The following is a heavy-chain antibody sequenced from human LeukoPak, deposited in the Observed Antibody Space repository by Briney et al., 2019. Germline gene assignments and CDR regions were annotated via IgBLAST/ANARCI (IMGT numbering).Heavy chain of an antibody. Sequence: SETLSLTCTVPGASISGNNYYWGWIRQPPGKGLGWIGRLYYSGNAYYNPSLKSRATISVDPPKNHFSLKPASLTAAEPGVIFRARTYDYIWGSFRSHSFVSLGQGTLVTVCS. J-gene: IGHJ4*02. CDR3: ARTYDYIWGSFRSHSFVS. V-gene: IGHV4-39*01. D-gene: IGHD3-16*02. CDR2: LYYSGNA. CDR1: GASISGNNYY.